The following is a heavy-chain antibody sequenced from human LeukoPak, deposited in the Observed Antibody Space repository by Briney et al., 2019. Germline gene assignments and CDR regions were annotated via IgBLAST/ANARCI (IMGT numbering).Heavy chain of an antibody. Sequence: GGSLRLSCAASGFTFSSYSMNWVRQAPGNGLEWVSYISSSSSTIYYADSVKGRFTISRDNAKNSLYLQMNSLRDEDTAVYYCARLAIFGMVKNYWGQGTLVTVTS. D-gene: IGHD3-3*01. J-gene: IGHJ4*02. V-gene: IGHV3-48*02. CDR1: GFTFSSYS. CDR2: ISSSSSTI. CDR3: ARLAIFGMVKNY.